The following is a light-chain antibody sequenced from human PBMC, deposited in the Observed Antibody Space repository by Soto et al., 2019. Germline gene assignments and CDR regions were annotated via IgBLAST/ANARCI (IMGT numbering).Light chain of an antibody. CDR1: QSVSSSY. Sequence: IVLTPFPGTLFFSPGEKANLSRRARQSVSSSYLAWYQQQPGQAPTLLIYGASSRATGSPDRFSGSGSGTDFTLTIIRLEPEDYAVYYCQQYDSSPPLTFGGGTKVDIK. V-gene: IGKV3-20*01. CDR2: GAS. CDR3: QQYDSSPPLT. J-gene: IGKJ4*01.